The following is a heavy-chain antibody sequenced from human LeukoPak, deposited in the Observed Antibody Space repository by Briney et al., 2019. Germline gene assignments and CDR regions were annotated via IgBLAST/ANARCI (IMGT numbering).Heavy chain of an antibody. CDR1: GGSISSGDYY. V-gene: IGHV4-30-4*08. J-gene: IGHJ6*03. CDR2: IYYSGST. Sequence: SQTLSLTCTVSGGSISSGDYYWSWIRQPPGKGLEWIGYIYYSGSTYYNPSLKSRITFSVDTSKNQFSLKLTSVTAVDTAVYYCARSDKYYYYYYMDVWGKGTTVTVSS. CDR3: ARSDKYYYYYYMDV.